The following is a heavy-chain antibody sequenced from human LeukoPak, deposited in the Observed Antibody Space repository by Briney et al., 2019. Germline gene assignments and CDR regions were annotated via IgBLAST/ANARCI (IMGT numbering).Heavy chain of an antibody. CDR2: INHSGST. Sequence: PSETLSLTCAVYGGSFSGYYWSWIRQPPGKGLEWIGEINHSGSTNYNPSLKSRVTISVDTSKNQFSLKLSSVTAADTAVYYCARRASGSYPDYFDSWGQGTLVTVSS. CDR1: GGSFSGYY. D-gene: IGHD1-26*01. CDR3: ARRASGSYPDYFDS. V-gene: IGHV4-34*01. J-gene: IGHJ4*02.